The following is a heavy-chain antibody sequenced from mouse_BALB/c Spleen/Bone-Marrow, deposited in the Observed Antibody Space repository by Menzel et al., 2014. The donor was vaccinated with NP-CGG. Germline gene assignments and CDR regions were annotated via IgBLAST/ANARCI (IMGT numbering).Heavy chain of an antibody. V-gene: IGHV1-80*01. Sequence: QVQLQQSGAELVRPGSSVKISCESSGYVFSTYWINWVKQRTGQGLEWIGQIYPGDGDTDYNGKFKDKATLTADKSSNTAYMQLSSLTAEESAVYFCARGGISVDYWGQGTTLTVSS. CDR1: GYVFSTYW. CDR2: IYPGDGDT. CDR3: ARGGISVDY. J-gene: IGHJ2*01.